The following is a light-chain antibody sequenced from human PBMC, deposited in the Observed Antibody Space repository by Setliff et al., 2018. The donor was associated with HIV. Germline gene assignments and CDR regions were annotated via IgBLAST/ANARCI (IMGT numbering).Light chain of an antibody. J-gene: IGLJ1*01. CDR2: DNN. CDR3: GAWDSSLSAGV. Sequence: QSVLTQPPSVSAAPRQKVTISCSGSSSNIGNNYVSWYQQLPGTAPKLLIYDNNKRPSGIPDRFSGSKSGTSATLGITGLQTGDEADYYCGAWDSSLSAGVVGTGGKGT. CDR1: SSNIGNNY. V-gene: IGLV1-51*01.